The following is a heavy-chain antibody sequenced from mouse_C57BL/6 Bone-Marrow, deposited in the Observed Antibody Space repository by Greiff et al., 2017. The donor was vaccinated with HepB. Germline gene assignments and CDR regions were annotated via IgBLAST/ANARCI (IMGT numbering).Heavy chain of an antibody. Sequence: QVQLQQSGAELVKPGASVKMSCKASGYTFTSYWLTWVKQRPGQGLEWIGDIYPGSGSTNYNEKFKSKATLTVDTSSSTAYMQLSSLTSEDSAVYYCARRSIYYDYDGNFDYWGQGTTLTVSS. J-gene: IGHJ2*01. D-gene: IGHD2-4*01. CDR2: IYPGSGST. CDR1: GYTFTSYW. V-gene: IGHV1-55*01. CDR3: ARRSIYYDYDGNFDY.